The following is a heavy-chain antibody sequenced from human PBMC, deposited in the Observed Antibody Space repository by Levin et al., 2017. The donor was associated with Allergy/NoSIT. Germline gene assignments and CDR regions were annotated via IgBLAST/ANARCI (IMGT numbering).Heavy chain of an antibody. CDR2: ISYDGSNK. J-gene: IGHJ6*02. V-gene: IGHV3-30-3*01. CDR1: GFTFSSYA. CDR3: ARDQLGELRGGYGMDV. D-gene: IGHD1-26*01. Sequence: GESLKISCAASGFTFSSYAMHWVRQAPGKGLEWVAVISYDGSNKYYADSVKGRFTISRDNSKNTLYLQMNSLRAEDTAVYYCARDQLGELRGGYGMDVWGQGTTVTVSS.